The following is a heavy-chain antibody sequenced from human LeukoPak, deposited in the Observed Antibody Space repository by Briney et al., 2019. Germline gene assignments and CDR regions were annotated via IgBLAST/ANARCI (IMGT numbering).Heavy chain of an antibody. CDR3: ARSKNNWNYVFDY. V-gene: IGHV4-59*01. Sequence: SETLSLTCTFSGAPIGLYYWTWIRQPPGKGLEWIGHVYYTGSSNYNSTLKSRVTMSVDASKKQLSLNLSSVTAADTAVYYCARSKNNWNYVFDYWGRGTLVTVS. J-gene: IGHJ4*02. CDR1: GAPIGLYY. CDR2: VYYTGSS. D-gene: IGHD1-7*01.